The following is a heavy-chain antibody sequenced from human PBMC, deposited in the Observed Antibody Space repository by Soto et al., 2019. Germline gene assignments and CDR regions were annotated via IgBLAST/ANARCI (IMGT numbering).Heavy chain of an antibody. CDR2: ISYDGSNK. Sequence: QVQLVESGGGVVQPGRSLRLSCAASGFTFSSYAMHWVRQAPGKGLEWVAVISYDGSNKYYADSVKGRFTISRDNSKNTLYLQMNSLRAEDTAVYYCARDPDYYGSGLNNLWGQGTLVTVSS. V-gene: IGHV3-30-3*01. CDR3: ARDPDYYGSGLNNL. CDR1: GFTFSSYA. D-gene: IGHD3-10*01. J-gene: IGHJ4*02.